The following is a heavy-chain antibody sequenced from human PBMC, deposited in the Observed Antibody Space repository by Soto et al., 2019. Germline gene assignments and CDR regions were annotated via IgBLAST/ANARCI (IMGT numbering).Heavy chain of an antibody. V-gene: IGHV3-7*03. J-gene: IGHJ6*02. CDR3: ARGPLSCSSSSGYGFTKDYYYHGMDV. CDR1: GFTFNTYW. Sequence: PGASRRLSCAASGFTFNTYWMSWVRHAPGKGLEWVAYIKQDGVENYSVDSVRCRFTISRDNAKNSLSVQMNSLRGEDSAVHYCARGPLSCSSSSGYGFTKDYYYHGMDVWGQGTTVTVSS. CDR2: IKQDGVEN. D-gene: IGHD2-2*01.